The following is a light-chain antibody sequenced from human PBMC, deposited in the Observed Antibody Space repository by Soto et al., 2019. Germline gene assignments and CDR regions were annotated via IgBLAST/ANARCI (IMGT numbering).Light chain of an antibody. Sequence: DIRMTQSPSTLSASVGDEVTITCRASQTVSSWLAWYQQKPGKAPKLLIYKASSLEGGVPTRFSGSQPGTEFTLTISSLQPDDFATYYCQHYSSYPLSFGGGTKVEIK. CDR3: QHYSSYPLS. V-gene: IGKV1-5*03. J-gene: IGKJ4*01. CDR1: QTVSSW. CDR2: KAS.